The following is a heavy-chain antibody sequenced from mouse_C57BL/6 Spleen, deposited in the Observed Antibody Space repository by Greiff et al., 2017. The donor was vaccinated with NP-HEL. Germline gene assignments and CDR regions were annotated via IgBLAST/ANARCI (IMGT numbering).Heavy chain of an antibody. Sequence: EVQGVESGEGLVKPGGSLKLSCAASGFTFSSYAMSWVRQTPEKRLEWVAYISSGGDYIYYADTVKGRFTISRDNARNTLYLQMSSLKSEDTAMYYCTRAYDYDVADYWGQGTSVTVSS. V-gene: IGHV5-9-1*02. CDR2: ISSGGDYI. D-gene: IGHD2-4*01. CDR1: GFTFSSYA. J-gene: IGHJ4*01. CDR3: TRAYDYDVADY.